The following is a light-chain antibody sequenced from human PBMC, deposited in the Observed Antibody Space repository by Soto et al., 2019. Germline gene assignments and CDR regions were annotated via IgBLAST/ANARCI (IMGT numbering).Light chain of an antibody. V-gene: IGKV1-39*01. Sequence: DIQMTQSPSSLPASVGDRVTITCRASQSISSYLNWYQQKPGKAPKLLIYAASSLQSGVPSRFSGSGSGTDFTLTTSSLQPEDFATYYCQQSYSTPQVTFGQGTRLEIK. CDR1: QSISSY. CDR2: AAS. CDR3: QQSYSTPQVT. J-gene: IGKJ5*01.